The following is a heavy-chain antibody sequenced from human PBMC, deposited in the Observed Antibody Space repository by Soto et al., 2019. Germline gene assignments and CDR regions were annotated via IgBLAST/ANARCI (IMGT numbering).Heavy chain of an antibody. D-gene: IGHD6-6*01. V-gene: IGHV1-2*02. J-gene: IGHJ5*02. CDR3: ASRSITYLNEVILDP. CDR1: QYTFTYYD. Sequence: HVQMVQSGPEVMRPLASVSVACKGSQYTFTYYDIFWVRQSPGQGLEWMGWIKTASGDTDYAQKFRGRVAMTRHTSISTAYMELTNLVSDDTAVYDCASRSITYLNEVILDPWGKVTLVTVAS. CDR2: IKTASGDT.